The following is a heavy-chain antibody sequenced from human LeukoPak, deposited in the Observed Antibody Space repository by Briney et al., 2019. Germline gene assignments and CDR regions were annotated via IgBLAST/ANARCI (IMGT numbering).Heavy chain of an antibody. J-gene: IGHJ4*02. D-gene: IGHD5-12*01. CDR1: EGTFSSYA. CDR3: ARAHSGYDLHPRGD. V-gene: IGHV1-69*05. CDR2: IIPIFGTA. Sequence: ASVKVSCKASEGTFSSYAISWVRQAPGQGLEWMGGIIPIFGTANYAQKFQGRVTITTDESTSTAYMELSSLRSEDTAVYYCARAHSGYDLHPRGDWGQGTLVTVSS.